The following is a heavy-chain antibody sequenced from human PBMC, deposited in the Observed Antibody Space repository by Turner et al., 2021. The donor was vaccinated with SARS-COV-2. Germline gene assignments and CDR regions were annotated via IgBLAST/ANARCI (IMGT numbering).Heavy chain of an antibody. CDR3: ATGVAVIGVVVAYYYYYGMDV. CDR1: GYTLTALP. CDR2: FGPEYCET. Sequence: QVQLVQSGAEVKQPGASVKVSCKVSGYTLTALPIHWVRQAPGKGLEGMGGFGPEYCETIYAQKFQCRVTMTEDTYTDTAYMELSGLRSEDTAVYYCATGVAVIGVVVAYYYYYGMDVWGQGTTVTVSS. J-gene: IGHJ6*02. D-gene: IGHD6-19*01. V-gene: IGHV1-24*01.